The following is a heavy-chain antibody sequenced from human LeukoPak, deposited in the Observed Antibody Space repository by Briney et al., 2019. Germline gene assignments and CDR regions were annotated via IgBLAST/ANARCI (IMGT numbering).Heavy chain of an antibody. D-gene: IGHD2-21*01. CDR1: GGSISSGGYS. J-gene: IGHJ3*02. V-gene: IGHV4-30-2*01. CDR2: IYHSGST. CDR3: ARAGDLIVVAMGAFDI. Sequence: TLSLTCAVSGGSISSGGYSRSWIRQPPGQGLGWIGYIYHSGSTNHNPSLKRRVHLSVDRSKNHFSLTLSSVTAADTAVYYCARAGDLIVVAMGAFDIWGQGTMVTVSS.